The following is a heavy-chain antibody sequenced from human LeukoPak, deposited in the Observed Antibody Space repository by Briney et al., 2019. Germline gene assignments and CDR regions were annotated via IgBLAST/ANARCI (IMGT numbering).Heavy chain of an antibody. Sequence: GGSLRLSCAASGFTLRTYAVSWVRQAPGKGLEWVSGISGSGGSTYYADSVKGRFTISRDNSKNMLYLQMNSLRAEDTAVYYCAKDGNSGSYYYFDYWGQGTLVTVSS. J-gene: IGHJ4*02. CDR1: GFTLRTYA. D-gene: IGHD1-26*01. CDR2: ISGSGGST. V-gene: IGHV3-23*01. CDR3: AKDGNSGSYYYFDY.